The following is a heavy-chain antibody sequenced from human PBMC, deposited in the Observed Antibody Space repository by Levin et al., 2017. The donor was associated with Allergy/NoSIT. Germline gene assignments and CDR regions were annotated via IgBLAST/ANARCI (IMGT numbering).Heavy chain of an antibody. CDR3: VKVKLGLGLTNSDWYFDL. J-gene: IGHJ2*01. V-gene: IGHV3-64D*06. CDR1: GFTFSSYA. D-gene: IGHD1-1*01. Sequence: PGGSLRLSCSASGFTFSSYAIYWVRQAPGKGLEYISAISSNGGSTYYADSVKGRFTISRDNSKNTLYLQMSSLRAEDTAVYYCVKVKLGLGLTNSDWYFDLWGRGTLVTVSS. CDR2: ISSNGGST.